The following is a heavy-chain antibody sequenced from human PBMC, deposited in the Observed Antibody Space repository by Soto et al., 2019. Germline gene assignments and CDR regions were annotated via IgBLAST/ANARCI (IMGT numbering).Heavy chain of an antibody. CDR3: ARDASGYFDL. CDR1: GLSFSSYG. CDR2: IWYDGSNK. J-gene: IGHJ2*01. V-gene: IGHV3-33*01. Sequence: QVQLVESGGGVVQPGRSLRLSCAASGLSFSSYGMHWVRQAPGKGLEWVAVIWYDGSNKYYADSVKGRFTISRDNSKNTLYMQMNSLRAEDTAVYYCARDASGYFDLWGRGTLVTVSS.